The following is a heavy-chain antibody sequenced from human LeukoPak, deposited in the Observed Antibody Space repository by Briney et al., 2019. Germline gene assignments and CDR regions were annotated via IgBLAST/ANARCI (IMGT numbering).Heavy chain of an antibody. CDR2: VSFDGRKT. Sequence: GTSLRLSCEASGFSFTNYGMHWVRQAPGKGPECVAVVSFDGRKTYYAGFAEGRFTISRDDSNNMVYLQMNSLRTEDTAVYHCVKRGGGDHGLDVWGQGTTVVVS. CDR1: GFSFTNYG. CDR3: VKRGGGDHGLDV. D-gene: IGHD2-21*02. J-gene: IGHJ6*02. V-gene: IGHV3-30*18.